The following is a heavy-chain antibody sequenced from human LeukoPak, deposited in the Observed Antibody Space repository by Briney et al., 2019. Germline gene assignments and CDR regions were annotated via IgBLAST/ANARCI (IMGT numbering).Heavy chain of an antibody. J-gene: IGHJ3*02. CDR2: ISYDGSNK. CDR1: GFTFSSYA. CDR3: ARGPYYYDSSGYYRAFDI. V-gene: IGHV3-30*01. D-gene: IGHD3-22*01. Sequence: GRSLRLSCAASGFTFSSYAMHWVRQAPGKGLEWVAVISYDGSNKYYADSAKGRFTISRDNSKNTLYLQMNSLRAEDTAVYYCARGPYYYDSSGYYRAFDIWGQGTMVTVSS.